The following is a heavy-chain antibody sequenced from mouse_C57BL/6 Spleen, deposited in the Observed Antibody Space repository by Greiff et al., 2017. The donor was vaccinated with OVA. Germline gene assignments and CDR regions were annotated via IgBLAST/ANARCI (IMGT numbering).Heavy chain of an antibody. D-gene: IGHD1-1*01. CDR3: ARSGYYGSSYLYAMDY. V-gene: IGHV1-80*01. J-gene: IGHJ4*01. CDR2: IYPGDGDT. Sequence: VQLQESGAELVKPGASVKISCKASGYAFSSYWMNWVKQRPGKGLEWIGQIYPGDGDTNYNGKFKGKATLTADKSSSTAYMQLSSLTSEDSAVYFCARSGYYGSSYLYAMDYWGQGTSVTVSS. CDR1: GYAFSSYW.